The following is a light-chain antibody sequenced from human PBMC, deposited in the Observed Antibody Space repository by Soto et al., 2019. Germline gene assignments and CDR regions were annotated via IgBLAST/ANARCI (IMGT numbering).Light chain of an antibody. Sequence: QAVLTQDPSLTVSPGGTVTLTCGCSTGAVTSGHYPYWFQQKPGQAPRTLIYDTSNKHSWTPARFSGSLLGGKAALTLSGAQPEDEAEYYCLLSYSGARLYVFGTGTKVTVL. J-gene: IGLJ1*01. CDR2: DTS. CDR3: LLSYSGARLYV. V-gene: IGLV7-46*01. CDR1: TGAVTSGHY.